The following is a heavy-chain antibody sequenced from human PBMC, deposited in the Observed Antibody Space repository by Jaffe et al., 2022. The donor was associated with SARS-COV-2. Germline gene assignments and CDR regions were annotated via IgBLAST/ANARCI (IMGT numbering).Heavy chain of an antibody. V-gene: IGHV3-23*01. Sequence: EVQLLESGGGLVQPGGSLRLSCAASGFTFSSYAMNWVRQAPGKGLEWVSLISDTGGSIYFADSVKGRFTISRDNSKNTLYLQMNSLRAEDTAVYYCAKVSFGGVSSFDPWGQGILVTVSS. CDR3: AKVSFGGVSSFDP. D-gene: IGHD3-16*01. CDR1: GFTFSSYA. J-gene: IGHJ5*02. CDR2: ISDTGGSI.